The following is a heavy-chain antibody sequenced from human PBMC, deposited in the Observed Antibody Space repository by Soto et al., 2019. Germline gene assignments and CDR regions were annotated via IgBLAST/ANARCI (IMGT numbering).Heavy chain of an antibody. J-gene: IGHJ4*02. CDR2: IHNSGST. V-gene: IGHV4-59*01. CDR3: ARGYCSSSSCYEFDH. D-gene: IGHD2-2*01. Sequence: GKGLEWIGSIHNSGSTNYNPSLKGRVTISLDTPKKQFSLKVTSVTAADTAMYYCARGYCSSSSCYEFDHWGQGSLVTVSS.